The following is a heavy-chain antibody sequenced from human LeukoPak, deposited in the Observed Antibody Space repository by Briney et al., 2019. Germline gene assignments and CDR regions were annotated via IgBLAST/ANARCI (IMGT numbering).Heavy chain of an antibody. J-gene: IGHJ4*02. Sequence: SETLSLTCTVSGGSISSYYWSWIRQPPRKGLEWIGYIYYSGSTNYNPSLKSRVTISVDTSKNQFSLKLSSVTAADTAVYYCARHSRNYGGNEGYFDYWGQGTLVTVSS. D-gene: IGHD4-17*01. CDR3: ARHSRNYGGNEGYFDY. V-gene: IGHV4-59*08. CDR2: IYYSGST. CDR1: GGSISSYY.